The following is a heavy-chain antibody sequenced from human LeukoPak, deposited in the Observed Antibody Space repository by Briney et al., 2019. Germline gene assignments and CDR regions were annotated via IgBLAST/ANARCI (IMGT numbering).Heavy chain of an antibody. J-gene: IGHJ6*03. Sequence: SETLSLTCTVSGGSISSSTYYWGWIRQPPGKGLQWIGDIYYSGSTYYNPSLKSRVAISIDTSKNRVSLKVSSVTAADTAVYYCARGQVSSSWYTYYYYMDVWGKGTTVTVSS. CDR1: GGSISSSTYY. V-gene: IGHV4-39*01. D-gene: IGHD6-13*01. CDR2: IYYSGST. CDR3: ARGQVSSSWYTYYYYMDV.